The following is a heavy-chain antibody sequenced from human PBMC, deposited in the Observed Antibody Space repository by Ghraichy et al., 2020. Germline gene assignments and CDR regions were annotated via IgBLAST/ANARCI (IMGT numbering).Heavy chain of an antibody. CDR2: ISSSSSYI. Sequence: GGSLRLSCAASGFTFSSYSMNWVRQAPGKGLEWVSSISSSSSYIYYADSVKGRFTISRDNAKNSLYLQMNSLRAEDTAVYYCARYLCSTSCYSYGMDVWGQGTTVTVSS. D-gene: IGHD2-2*01. CDR3: ARYLCSTSCYSYGMDV. V-gene: IGHV3-21*01. J-gene: IGHJ6*02. CDR1: GFTFSSYS.